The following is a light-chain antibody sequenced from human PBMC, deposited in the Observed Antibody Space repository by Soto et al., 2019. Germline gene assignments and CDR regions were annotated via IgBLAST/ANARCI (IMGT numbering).Light chain of an antibody. Sequence: EIVMTQSPATLSVSPGERATLSCRASQSVSSNLAWHQQKPGQAPRILIYGASTRASGIPARFSGSGSGTEFTLTFNSLQSEDFAVYYCQQYNNWPRLTVGGGTKVAIK. CDR3: QQYNNWPRLT. V-gene: IGKV3-15*01. CDR2: GAS. J-gene: IGKJ4*01. CDR1: QSVSSN.